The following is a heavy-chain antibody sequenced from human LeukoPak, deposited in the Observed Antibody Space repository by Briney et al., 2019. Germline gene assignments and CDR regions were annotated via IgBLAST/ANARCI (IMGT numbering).Heavy chain of an antibody. CDR3: ARDAVAGARFDY. J-gene: IGHJ4*02. D-gene: IGHD6-19*01. CDR2: ISSSSSYI. CDR1: GFTFSSYS. V-gene: IGHV3-21*01. Sequence: GGSLRLSCAASGFTFSSYSMNWVRLAPGKGLEWVSSISSSSSYIYYADSVKGRFTISRDNAKNSLYLQMNSLRAEDTAVYYCARDAVAGARFDYWGQGTLVTVSS.